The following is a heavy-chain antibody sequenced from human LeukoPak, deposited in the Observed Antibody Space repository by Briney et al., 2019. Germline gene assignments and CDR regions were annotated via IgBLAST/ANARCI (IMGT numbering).Heavy chain of an antibody. CDR2: ISYDGSNK. CDR3: ATITMVRAL. V-gene: IGHV3-30-3*01. CDR1: GFTFSSYA. J-gene: IGHJ4*02. Sequence: GGSLRLSCAASGFTFSSYAMSWVRQAPGKGLEWVAVISYDGSNKYYADSVKGRFTISRDNSKNTLYLQMNSLRAEDTAVYYCATITMVRALWGQGTLVTVSS. D-gene: IGHD3-10*01.